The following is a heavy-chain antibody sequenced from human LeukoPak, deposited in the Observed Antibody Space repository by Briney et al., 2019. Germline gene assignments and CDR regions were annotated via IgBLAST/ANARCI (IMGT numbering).Heavy chain of an antibody. CDR2: ISYDGSNK. V-gene: IGHV3-30-3*01. J-gene: IGHJ4*02. CDR3: ARRLALDY. Sequence: GGSLRLSCAASGFTFSNAWMSWVRQAPGKGLEWVAVISYDGSNKYYADSVKGRFTISRDNSKNTLYLQMNSLRAEDTAVYYCARRLALDYWGQGTLVTVSS. D-gene: IGHD6-25*01. CDR1: GFTFSNAW.